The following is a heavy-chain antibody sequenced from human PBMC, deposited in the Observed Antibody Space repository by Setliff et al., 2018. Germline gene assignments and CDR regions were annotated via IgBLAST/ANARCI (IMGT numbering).Heavy chain of an antibody. D-gene: IGHD4-17*01. J-gene: IGHJ4*02. CDR1: GYSISSGYI. Sequence: PSETLSLTCTVSGYSISSGYIWGWIRQPPGKGLEWIGRISHSWSTYYNPSLRSRVTISLDTSKNQFSPKLTSVTAADTAVYYCAGGRRYDYGWDFDYWGQGTLVTVSS. V-gene: IGHV4-38-2*02. CDR3: AGGRRYDYGWDFDY. CDR2: ISHSWST.